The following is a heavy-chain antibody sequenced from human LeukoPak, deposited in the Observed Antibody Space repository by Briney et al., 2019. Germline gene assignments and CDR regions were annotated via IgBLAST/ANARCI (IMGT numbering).Heavy chain of an antibody. V-gene: IGHV1-18*01. CDR3: ARDFYLYTGYGRSFDY. CDR1: GYTFTDYG. J-gene: IGHJ4*02. CDR2: ISAYNGDT. Sequence: WASVKVSCKASGYTFTDYGISWVRHAPGQGLEWMGCISAYNGDTYYTQKLQGRVTMTTDTSTSTAYMELRSLRSDDTALYYCARDFYLYTGYGRSFDYWGQGTLVTVSS. D-gene: IGHD5-12*01.